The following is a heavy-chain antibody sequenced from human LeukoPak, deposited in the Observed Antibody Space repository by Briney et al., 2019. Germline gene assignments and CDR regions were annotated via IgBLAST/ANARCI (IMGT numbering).Heavy chain of an antibody. J-gene: IGHJ3*02. CDR3: ARKSYYDSYQHAFDI. Sequence: GESLKISCKGSGYLFSTSWIAWVRQMPGKGLEWMGIVYPGDSGARYSPSFQGQVTMSADTSINTAYLQWNSLKASDTAIYYCARKSYYDSYQHAFDIWGQGTMVTVSS. CDR2: VYPGDSGA. V-gene: IGHV5-51*01. CDR1: GYLFSTSW. D-gene: IGHD3-22*01.